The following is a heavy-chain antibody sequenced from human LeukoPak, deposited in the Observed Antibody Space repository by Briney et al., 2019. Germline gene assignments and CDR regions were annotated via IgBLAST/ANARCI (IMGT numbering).Heavy chain of an antibody. CDR3: ARQGYYDILTGYYKAPYFDY. CDR2: IYYSGST. V-gene: IGHV4-59*08. D-gene: IGHD3-9*01. J-gene: IGHJ4*02. CDR1: GDSITRYY. Sequence: SSETLSLTCTVSGDSITRYYWSWIRQPPGKGLEWIGYIYYSGSTNYNPSLKSRVTISVDTSKNQFSLKLSSVTAADTAVYYCARQGYYDILTGYYKAPYFDYWGQGTLVTVSS.